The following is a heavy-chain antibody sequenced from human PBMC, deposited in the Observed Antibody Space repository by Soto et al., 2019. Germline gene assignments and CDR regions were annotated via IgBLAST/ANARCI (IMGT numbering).Heavy chain of an antibody. J-gene: IGHJ4*02. V-gene: IGHV3-23*01. CDR3: AKVPQWVLRYHDWFFDY. CDR2: ISGSGDIT. Sequence: EVQLLESGGGLVQPGGSLRLSCAVSGFSFSNSAMTWVRQAPGKGLEWVSGISGSGDITYNTDSVKGRFAISRDTSKNVVYLQMRCLRAEDTAVYYCAKVPQWVLRYHDWFFDYWGQGTLVTVSS. D-gene: IGHD3-9*01. CDR1: GFSFSNSA.